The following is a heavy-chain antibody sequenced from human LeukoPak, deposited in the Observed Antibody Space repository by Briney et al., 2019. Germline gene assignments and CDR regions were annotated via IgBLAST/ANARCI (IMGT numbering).Heavy chain of an antibody. CDR2: ISYDGSNK. J-gene: IGHJ4*02. D-gene: IGHD6-13*01. CDR3: ARDPNSSPSRYFDY. V-gene: IGHV3-30*03. Sequence: GGSLRLSCAASGFTFSSYSMNWVRQAPGKGLEWVAVISYDGSNKYYADSVKGRFTISRDNSKNTLYLQMNSLRAEDTAVYYCARDPNSSPSRYFDYWGQGTLVTVSS. CDR1: GFTFSSYS.